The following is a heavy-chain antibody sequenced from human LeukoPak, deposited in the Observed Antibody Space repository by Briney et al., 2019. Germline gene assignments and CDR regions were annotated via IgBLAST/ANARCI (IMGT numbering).Heavy chain of an antibody. V-gene: IGHV5-51*01. CDR3: ARHVNTHITMVRGVITAVDY. CDR2: IYPGDSDT. Sequence: GESLQISCKGSGYRFTSYWIGWVRQLPGKGLEWMGIIYPGDSDTRYSPSFQGQVTISADKSISTAYLQWSSLKASDTAMYYCARHVNTHITMVRGVITAVDYWGQGTLVTVSS. J-gene: IGHJ4*02. CDR1: GYRFTSYW. D-gene: IGHD3-10*01.